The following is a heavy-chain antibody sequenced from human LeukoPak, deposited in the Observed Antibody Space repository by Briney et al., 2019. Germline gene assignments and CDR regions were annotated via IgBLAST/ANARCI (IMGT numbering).Heavy chain of an antibody. J-gene: IGHJ6*03. CDR3: ARLGHSSSWIAHYYYYMDV. V-gene: IGHV1-18*01. D-gene: IGHD6-13*01. CDR2: ISAYNGNT. Sequence: ASVKVSCKASGYTFTSYGISWVRQAPGQGLEWMGWISAYNGNTNYAQKLQGRVTMTTDTSTGTAYMELRSLRSDDTAVYYCARLGHSSSWIAHYYYYMDVWGKGTTVTVSS. CDR1: GYTFTSYG.